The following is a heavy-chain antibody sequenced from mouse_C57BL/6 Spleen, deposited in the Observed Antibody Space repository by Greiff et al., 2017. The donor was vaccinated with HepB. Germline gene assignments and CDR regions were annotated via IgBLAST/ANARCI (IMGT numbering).Heavy chain of an antibody. J-gene: IGHJ2*01. D-gene: IGHD1-1*01. CDR3: APYYGSSYFDY. CDR2: IYWDEDK. Sequence: QVTLKESGPGILQPSQTLSLTCSFSVFSLSTFGMGVSWIRQPSGKGLEWLAHIYWDEDKHYKPSLKSRLTISKDTSNNQVFLKITTVDTADTATYYSAPYYGSSYFDYWGQGTTLTVSS. CDR1: VFSLSTFGMG. V-gene: IGHV8-9*01.